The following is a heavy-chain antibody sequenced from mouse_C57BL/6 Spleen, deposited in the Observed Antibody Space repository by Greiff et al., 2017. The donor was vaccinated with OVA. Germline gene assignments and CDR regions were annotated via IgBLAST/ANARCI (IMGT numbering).Heavy chain of an antibody. D-gene: IGHD1-1*01. Sequence: EVKVVESGGGLVQPGGSLKLSCAASGFTFSDYYMYWVRQTPEKRLEWVAYISNGGGSTYYPDTVKGRFTISRDNAKNTLYLQMSRLKSEDTAMYYCARPFFPSSYDYAMDYWGQGTSVTVSS. CDR3: ARPFFPSSYDYAMDY. J-gene: IGHJ4*01. CDR1: GFTFSDYY. V-gene: IGHV5-12*01. CDR2: ISNGGGST.